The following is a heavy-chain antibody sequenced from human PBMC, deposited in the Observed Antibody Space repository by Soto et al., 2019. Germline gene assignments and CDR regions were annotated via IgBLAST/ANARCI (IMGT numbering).Heavy chain of an antibody. J-gene: IGHJ4*02. CDR3: ARGIYGNDVWYFDY. D-gene: IGHD1-1*01. CDR2: IYYSGST. Sequence: SETLSLTCTVSGGSISSGGYYWSWIRQHPGKGLEWIGYIYYSGSTYYNPSLKSRVTISVDTSKNQFSLKLSSVTAADTAVYYCARGIYGNDVWYFDYWGQGTLVTVSS. CDR1: GGSISSGGYY. V-gene: IGHV4-31*03.